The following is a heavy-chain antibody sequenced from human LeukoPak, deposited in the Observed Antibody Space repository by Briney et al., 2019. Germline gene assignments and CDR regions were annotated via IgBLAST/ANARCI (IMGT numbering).Heavy chain of an antibody. CDR1: GFTFSSYW. CDR2: IKQDGSEK. V-gene: IGHV3-7*01. D-gene: IGHD2-2*01. CDR3: AREIGYCSSTSCYENFDF. Sequence: GGSLRLSCAASGFTFSSYWISWVRQAPGKGREWVANIKQDGSEKYYVDSVKGRFTISRDNAKNSLYLQMNSLRAEDTAVYYCAREIGYCSSTSCYENFDFWGQGTLVTVSS. J-gene: IGHJ4*02.